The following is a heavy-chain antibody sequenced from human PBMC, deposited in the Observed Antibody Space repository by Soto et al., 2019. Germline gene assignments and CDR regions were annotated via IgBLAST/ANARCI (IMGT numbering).Heavy chain of an antibody. CDR2: IIPFLGKA. D-gene: IGHD2-15*01. CDR3: ARESRYCSGGSCYFLPGIDY. CDR1: GGTFSSHA. J-gene: IGHJ4*02. V-gene: IGHV1-69*12. Sequence: QVQLVQSGAEVRKPGSAVKVSCKASGGTFSSHAITWMRRALGQGMGWMGGIIPFLGKANYAQNFQGRVTITVDDSTSTAYMELSSLRSEHTAVYYFARESRYCSGGSCYFLPGIDYWGQGTLVTVSS.